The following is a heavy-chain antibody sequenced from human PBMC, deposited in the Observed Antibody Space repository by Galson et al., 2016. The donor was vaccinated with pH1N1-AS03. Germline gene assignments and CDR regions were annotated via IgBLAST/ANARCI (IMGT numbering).Heavy chain of an antibody. CDR3: AKDRSSWPPGWGSVDS. J-gene: IGHJ4*02. CDR1: GFIFSSDW. D-gene: IGHD6-13*01. V-gene: IGHV3-23*01. Sequence: SLRLSCAASGFIFSSDWMHWVRQAPGKGLEWVSSISVTGGSTYYADSVKGRFTISRDHSKNTLYLQMSSLRAEDTAVYYCAKDRSSWPPGWGSVDSWGQGTLVTVSS. CDR2: ISVTGGST.